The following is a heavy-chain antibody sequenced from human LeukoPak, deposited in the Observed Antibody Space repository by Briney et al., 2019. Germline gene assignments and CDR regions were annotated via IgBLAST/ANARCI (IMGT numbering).Heavy chain of an antibody. CDR3: ARDPTLAAAGTRGDAFDI. CDR2: IIPILGIA. Sequence: GSSVKVSCKASGGTFSSYAISWVRQAPGQGLEWMGRIIPILGIANYAQKFQGRVTITADESTSTAYMELSSLRSEDTAVYYCARDPTLAAAGTRGDAFDIWGQGTMVTVSS. CDR1: GGTFSSYA. J-gene: IGHJ3*02. V-gene: IGHV1-69*04. D-gene: IGHD6-13*01.